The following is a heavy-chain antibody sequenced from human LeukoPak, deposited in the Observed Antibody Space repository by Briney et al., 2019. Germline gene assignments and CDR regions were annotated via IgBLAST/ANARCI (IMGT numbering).Heavy chain of an antibody. CDR3: AKLIGYDRYYFDY. V-gene: IGHV3-9*01. Sequence: PGGSLRLSCAASGFTFDDYAMHWVRQAPGKGLEWVSGISWNSGSIGYADSVKGRFTISRDNAKNSLYLQMNSLRAEDTAVYYCAKLIGYDRYYFDYWGQGTLVTVSS. CDR1: GFTFDDYA. J-gene: IGHJ4*02. D-gene: IGHD5-12*01. CDR2: ISWNSGSI.